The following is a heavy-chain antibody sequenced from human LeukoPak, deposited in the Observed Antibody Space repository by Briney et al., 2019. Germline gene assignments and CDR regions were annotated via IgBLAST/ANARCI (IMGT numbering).Heavy chain of an antibody. Sequence: PGGSLRLSCAASRFTFNSYSMYWVRQAPGKGLEWVGFIRSKAYGGTTEYAASVKGRFTISRDDSKSIAYLQMNSLKAEDTAVYYCSRSPPYSSSSYWGQGTLVTVSS. J-gene: IGHJ4*02. CDR2: IRSKAYGGTT. CDR3: SRSPPYSSSSY. D-gene: IGHD6-6*01. V-gene: IGHV3-49*04. CDR1: RFTFNSYS.